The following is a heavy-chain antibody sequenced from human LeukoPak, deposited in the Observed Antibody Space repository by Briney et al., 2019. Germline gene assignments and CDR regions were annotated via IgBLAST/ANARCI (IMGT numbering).Heavy chain of an antibody. CDR3: AKVPSAAAAPRDV. D-gene: IGHD6-13*01. Sequence: GGSLRLSCAASGFTFSSYGMHWVRQAPGKGLEWVAVISYDGSNKYYADSVKGRFTISRDNSKNTLYLQMNSLRAEDTAVYYCAKVPSAAAAPRDVWGQGTTVTVSS. CDR1: GFTFSSYG. V-gene: IGHV3-30*18. CDR2: ISYDGSNK. J-gene: IGHJ6*02.